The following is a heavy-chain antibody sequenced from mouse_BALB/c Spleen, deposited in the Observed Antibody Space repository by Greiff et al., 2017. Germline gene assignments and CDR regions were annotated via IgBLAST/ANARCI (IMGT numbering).Heavy chain of an antibody. CDR3: ARNADYYGSSYEYFDV. CDR2: INPYNGGT. CDR1: GYTFTDYY. D-gene: IGHD1-1*01. J-gene: IGHJ1*01. V-gene: IGHV1-19*01. Sequence: EVQLQQSGPELVKPGASVKMSCKASGYTFTDYYMDWVKQSHGESFEWIGRINPYNGGTSYNQKFKGKATLTVDKSSSTAYMELNSLTSEDSAVYYCARNADYYGSSYEYFDVGGAGTTVTVSS.